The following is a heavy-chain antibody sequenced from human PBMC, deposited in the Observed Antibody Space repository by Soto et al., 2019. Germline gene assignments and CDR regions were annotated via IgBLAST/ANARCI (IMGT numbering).Heavy chain of an antibody. V-gene: IGHV4-34*01. Sequence: SETLSLTCAVYGGSFSGYYWSWIRQPPGKGLEWIGEINHSGSTNYNPSLKSRVTISVDTSKNQFSLKLSSVTAADTAVYYCARGTPYYYDSSGYYRAYYYGMDVWGQGTTVTVSS. D-gene: IGHD3-22*01. CDR3: ARGTPYYYDSSGYYRAYYYGMDV. CDR1: GGSFSGYY. CDR2: INHSGST. J-gene: IGHJ6*02.